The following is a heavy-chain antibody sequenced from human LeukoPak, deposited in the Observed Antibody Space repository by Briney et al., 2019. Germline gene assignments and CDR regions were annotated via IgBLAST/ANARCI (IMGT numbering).Heavy chain of an antibody. CDR2: INHSGST. Sequence: SETLSLTCAVYGGSFSGYYWSWIRQPPGKGLEWIGEINHSGSTNYNPSLKSRVTISVDTSKNQFSLKLSSVTAADTAVYYCTRFRNLIYFDYWGQGTLVTVSS. CDR3: TRFRNLIYFDY. J-gene: IGHJ4*02. CDR1: GGSFSGYY. V-gene: IGHV4-34*01.